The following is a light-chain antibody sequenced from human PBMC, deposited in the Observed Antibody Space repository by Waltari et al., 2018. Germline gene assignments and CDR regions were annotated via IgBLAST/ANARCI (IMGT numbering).Light chain of an antibody. CDR2: RSD. CDR1: SSNIGANV. CDR3: AAWDDSLHGHWV. V-gene: IGLV1-44*01. J-gene: IGLJ3*02. Sequence: QSVLTQPPSASGTPGQRVTISCSGSSSNIGANVVNLYQPLPGKAPTLLIYRSDQRHSGVPDRFSGSKSGTIASLAISGLQSADEGDYYCAAWDDSLHGHWVFGGGTKVTVL.